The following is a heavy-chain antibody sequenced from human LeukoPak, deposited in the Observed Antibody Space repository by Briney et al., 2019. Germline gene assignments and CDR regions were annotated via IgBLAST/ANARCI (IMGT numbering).Heavy chain of an antibody. CDR1: GFTFSSYS. D-gene: IGHD5-18*01. CDR3: AKDRRGDSYGPFPY. CDR2: ISGSGGST. J-gene: IGHJ4*02. Sequence: GGSLRLSCAASGFTFSSYSMNWVRQAPGKGLEWVSAISGSGGSTYYADSVKGRFTISRDNSKNTLYLQMNSLRAEDTAVYYCAKDRRGDSYGPFPYWGQGTLVTVSS. V-gene: IGHV3-23*01.